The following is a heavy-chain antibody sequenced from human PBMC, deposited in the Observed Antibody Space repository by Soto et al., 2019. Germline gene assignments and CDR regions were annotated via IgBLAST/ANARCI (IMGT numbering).Heavy chain of an antibody. D-gene: IGHD1-26*01. Sequence: GGSLRLSCAASGFTFSSSAMTWVRQTPGKGLQWVSSIDSAFTTYYSDSLKGHFTISRDNSKNTVYLQMNSLRADDTAVYYCAKDQWELMHWGQGTLVTVSS. V-gene: IGHV3-23*05. CDR3: AKDQWELMH. CDR1: GFTFSSSA. J-gene: IGHJ4*01. CDR2: IDSAFTT.